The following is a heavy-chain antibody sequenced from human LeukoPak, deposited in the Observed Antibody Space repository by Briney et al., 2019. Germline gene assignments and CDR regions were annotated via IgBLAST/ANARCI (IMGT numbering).Heavy chain of an antibody. CDR3: ARGLYSSGWYLAPHPKKAGYFDY. Sequence: PSETLSLTCAVYGFSFSGYYWSWIRQPPGKGLEWLGEINHSGSTNYNPSLKSRVTISVDTSKNQFSLKLSSVTAADTAVYYCARGLYSSGWYLAPHPKKAGYFDYWGQGTLVTVSS. CDR2: INHSGST. CDR1: GFSFSGYY. J-gene: IGHJ4*02. V-gene: IGHV4-34*01. D-gene: IGHD6-19*01.